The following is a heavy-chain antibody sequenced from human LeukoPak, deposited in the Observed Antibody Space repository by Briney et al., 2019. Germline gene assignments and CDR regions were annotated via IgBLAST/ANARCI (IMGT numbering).Heavy chain of an antibody. CDR3: ARVYCGGGTCYSRGLIDS. CDR2: INPARDST. V-gene: IGHV1-46*01. J-gene: IGHJ4*02. Sequence: ASVKVSCKASGYTFTSYGVNWVRQAPGQGLEWMGIINPARDSTTYSQKFQGRLTITRDTSTSTVYMELSSLRSGDTAIYYCARVYCGGGTCYSRGLIDSWGQGTLVTVSS. D-gene: IGHD2-15*01. CDR1: GYTFTSYG.